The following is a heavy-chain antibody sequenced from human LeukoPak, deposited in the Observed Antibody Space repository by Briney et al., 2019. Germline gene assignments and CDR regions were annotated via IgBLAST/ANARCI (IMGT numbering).Heavy chain of an antibody. Sequence: SETLSLTCTVSGGSVSDYYWNWIRQPPGKGLEWIGYIFHSGIINYNPSLKSRVSISIDTSKNQFSLKLNSVTAADTAIYYCVRDRELTYWGPGTLVTVSS. CDR2: IFHSGII. D-gene: IGHD1-26*01. CDR1: GGSVSDYY. J-gene: IGHJ4*02. V-gene: IGHV4-59*02. CDR3: VRDRELTY.